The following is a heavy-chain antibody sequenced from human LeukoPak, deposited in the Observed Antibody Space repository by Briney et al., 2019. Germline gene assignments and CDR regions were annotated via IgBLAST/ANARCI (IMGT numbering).Heavy chain of an antibody. D-gene: IGHD3-10*01. CDR3: ARDNYGSGTYGYFDY. Sequence: GGSLRLSCAASGFTFSSHAIYCGPQAPGKGLEWVALISFDGSTEKYADSVKGRFTISRDNSNNTLYLQMNGLGAEDTAVYYCARDNYGSGTYGYFDYWGQGTLVTVSS. V-gene: IGHV3-30*04. CDR1: GFTFSSHA. J-gene: IGHJ4*02. CDR2: ISFDGSTE.